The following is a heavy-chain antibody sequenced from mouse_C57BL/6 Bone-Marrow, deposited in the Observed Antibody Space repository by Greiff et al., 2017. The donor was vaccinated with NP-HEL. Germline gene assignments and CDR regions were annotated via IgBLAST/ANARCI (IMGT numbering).Heavy chain of an antibody. CDR1: GFTFSSYG. CDR2: ISSGGSYT. Sequence: EVQRVESGGDLVKPGGSLKLSCAASGFTFSSYGMSWVRQTPDKRLEWVATISSGGSYTYYPDSVKGRFTISRDNAKNTLYLQMSSLKSEDTAMYYCARHRSFIYYPVWFAYWGQGTLVTVSA. CDR3: ARHRSFIYYPVWFAY. D-gene: IGHD1-1*01. J-gene: IGHJ3*01. V-gene: IGHV5-6*01.